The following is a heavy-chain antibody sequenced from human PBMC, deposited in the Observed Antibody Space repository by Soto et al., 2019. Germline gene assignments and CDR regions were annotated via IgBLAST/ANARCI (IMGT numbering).Heavy chain of an antibody. Sequence: ASVKVSCKASGYTSTSYGISWVRQAPGQGLEWMGWISAYNGNTNYAQKLQGRVTMTTDTSTSTAYMELRSLRSDDTAVYYCARSFVLRYFDWLPYRGDYYYMDVWGKGTTVTVSS. CDR1: GYTSTSYG. V-gene: IGHV1-18*01. D-gene: IGHD3-9*01. J-gene: IGHJ6*03. CDR2: ISAYNGNT. CDR3: ARSFVLRYFDWLPYRGDYYYMDV.